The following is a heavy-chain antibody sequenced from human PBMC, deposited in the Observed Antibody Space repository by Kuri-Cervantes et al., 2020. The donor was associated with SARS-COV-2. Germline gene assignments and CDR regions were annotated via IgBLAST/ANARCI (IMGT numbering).Heavy chain of an antibody. V-gene: IGHV3-30*01. J-gene: IGHJ6*02. CDR1: GFTFRSYA. CDR3: ARGGYDFWSGYYGEDYYYYYGMDV. CDR2: ISYDGNRR. Sequence: GESLKISCAASGFTFRSYAMHWVRQAPGKGLEWVAVISYDGNRRYYADSVKGRFSISRENSKNTLYLQMNSLRAEDTAVYYCARGGYDFWSGYYGEDYYYYYGMDVWGQGTTVTVSS. D-gene: IGHD3-3*01.